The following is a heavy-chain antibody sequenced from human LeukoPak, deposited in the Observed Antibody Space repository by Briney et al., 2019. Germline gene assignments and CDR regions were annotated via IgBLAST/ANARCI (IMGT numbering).Heavy chain of an antibody. CDR3: ARGGITIFGVVKNGMDV. Sequence: SETLSLTCAVSGGSISSGGYSWSWIRQPPGKGLEWIGYIYHSGSTYYNPSLKSRVTISVDRSKNQFSLKLSSVTAADTAVYYCARGGITIFGVVKNGMDVWGQGTTVTVSS. CDR2: IYHSGST. V-gene: IGHV4-30-2*01. J-gene: IGHJ6*02. D-gene: IGHD3-3*01. CDR1: GGSISSGGYS.